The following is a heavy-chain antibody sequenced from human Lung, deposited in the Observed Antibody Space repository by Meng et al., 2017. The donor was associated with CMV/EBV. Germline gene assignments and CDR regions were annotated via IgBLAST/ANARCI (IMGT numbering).Heavy chain of an antibody. CDR1: TFRTYG. V-gene: IGHV3-30*04. Sequence: TFRTYGMHWVRQAPGKGLEWVAVISYDGRNKNYADSVKGRFTISRDDSKNTLYLLMNSLRAEDTAVYYCARDLTQYYYDTSGYYPDSWGQGTLVTVSS. J-gene: IGHJ4*02. D-gene: IGHD3-22*01. CDR2: ISYDGRNK. CDR3: ARDLTQYYYDTSGYYPDS.